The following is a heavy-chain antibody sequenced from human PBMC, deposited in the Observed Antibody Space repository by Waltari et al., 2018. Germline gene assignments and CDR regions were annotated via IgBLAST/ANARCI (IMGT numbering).Heavy chain of an antibody. CDR3: ARTITSAGRIY. Sequence: EVQLVETGGGLIQPGGSLRLSCAASEFTVSGNYMTWVRQAPGKGLEWVSVIYSAVITYYADSVKGRFTISRDNSKNILYLQMNRLKAEDTAMYYCARTITSAGRIYWGRGTLVTVSS. V-gene: IGHV3-53*02. CDR1: EFTVSGNY. D-gene: IGHD6-13*01. CDR2: IYSAVIT. J-gene: IGHJ1*01.